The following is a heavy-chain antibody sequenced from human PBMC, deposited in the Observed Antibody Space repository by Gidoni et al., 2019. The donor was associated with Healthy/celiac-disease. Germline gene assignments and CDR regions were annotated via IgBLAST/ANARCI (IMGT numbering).Heavy chain of an antibody. CDR2: ISSSGSTI. J-gene: IGHJ6*02. V-gene: IGHV3-48*03. CDR3: ARDGELHRYYYGMDV. D-gene: IGHD1-26*01. Sequence: EVQLVESGGGLVQPGGSLRLSCAASGFTFSRYEMNWVRQAPGKGLEWVSYISSSGSTIYYADSVKGRFTISRDNAKNSLYLQMNSLRAEDTAVYYCARDGELHRYYYGMDVWGQGTTVTVSS. CDR1: GFTFSRYE.